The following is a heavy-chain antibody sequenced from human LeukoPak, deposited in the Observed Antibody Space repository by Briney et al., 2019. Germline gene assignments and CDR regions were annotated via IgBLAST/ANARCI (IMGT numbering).Heavy chain of an antibody. J-gene: IGHJ5*02. CDR3: ARDLSHSGRFDP. D-gene: IGHD6-13*01. CDR2: IYYSGST. Sequence: SETLSLTCTVSGGSISSYYWSWIRQPPGKGLEWIGYIYYSGSTNYNPSLKSRVTISVDTSKNQFSLKLSSVTAADTAVYYCARDLSHSGRFDPWGQGTLVTVSS. V-gene: IGHV4-59*12. CDR1: GGSISSYY.